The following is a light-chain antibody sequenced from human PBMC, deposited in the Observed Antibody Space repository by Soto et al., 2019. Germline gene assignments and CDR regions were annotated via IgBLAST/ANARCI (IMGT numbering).Light chain of an antibody. J-gene: IGLJ3*02. Sequence: QSALTQPASVXXXXXXXXXXXCTGTSNDVGGYGYVSWYRQYAGKAPTLMVSEVSYRPSGVSDRFSGSKSGTTAFLTISGLQTEDEGHYYCSSYSPSSLLFGGGTKVTVL. CDR1: SNDVGGYGY. CDR2: EVS. V-gene: IGLV2-14*01. CDR3: SSYSPSSLL.